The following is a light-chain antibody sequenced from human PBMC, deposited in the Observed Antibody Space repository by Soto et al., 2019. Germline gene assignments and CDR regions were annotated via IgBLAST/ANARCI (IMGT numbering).Light chain of an antibody. V-gene: IGKV3-15*01. CDR1: QSVSSN. J-gene: IGKJ3*01. CDR2: DAS. Sequence: EIVMTQSPATLSVSPGERATLSCRASQSVSSNLAWYQQKPGQAPRLLIYDASTRATGIPARFSGSGSGTEFTLTISSLQSADFAVYYCQQYNNWPPFTFGPGTKVDIK. CDR3: QQYNNWPPFT.